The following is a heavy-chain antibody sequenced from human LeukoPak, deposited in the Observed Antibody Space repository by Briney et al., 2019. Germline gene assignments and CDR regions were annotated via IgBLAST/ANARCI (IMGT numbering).Heavy chain of an antibody. J-gene: IGHJ3*02. CDR1: GGSFSGYY. D-gene: IGHD3-9*01. Sequence: SETLSLTCAVYGGSFSGYYCSWIRQPPGKGLEWIGEINHSGRTNYNPSLKSRVTISVDTSKNQFSLKMSSVTAADTAVYYCARCFIGVLRYFDWLPGGGTSDAFDIWGQGTMVTVSS. CDR3: ARCFIGVLRYFDWLPGGGTSDAFDI. V-gene: IGHV4-34*01. CDR2: INHSGRT.